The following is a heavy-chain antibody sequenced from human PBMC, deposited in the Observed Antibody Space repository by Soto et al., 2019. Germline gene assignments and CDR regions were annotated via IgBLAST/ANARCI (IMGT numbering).Heavy chain of an antibody. V-gene: IGHV3-15*07. Sequence: VQLVESGGGLVKPGGSLRLSCVAVGFAFDKAWMNWVRQTPGKGLEWVGRIKSENDGGTADYGAPVNGRFTISSDDSKNTTYLLPTNVGPDDTGVYYCTPANGGYFDYWGQGTLVAVS. J-gene: IGHJ4*02. CDR3: TPANGGYFDY. CDR2: IKSENDGGTA. CDR1: GFAFDKAW. D-gene: IGHD3-16*01.